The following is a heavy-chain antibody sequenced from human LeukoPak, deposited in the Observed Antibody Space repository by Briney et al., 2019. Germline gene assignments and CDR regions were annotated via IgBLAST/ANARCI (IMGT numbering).Heavy chain of an antibody. CDR3: ARDPDPFQYCGGDCYSHFDY. CDR1: GYTFTSYD. CDR2: MNPNSGNT. D-gene: IGHD2-21*02. J-gene: IGHJ4*02. Sequence: GASVKVSCKASGYTFTSYDINWVRQATGQGLEWMGWMNPNSGNTGYAQKFQGRVTMTRNTSISTAYMELSSLRSEDTAVYYCARDPDPFQYCGGDCYSHFDYWGQGTLVTVSS. V-gene: IGHV1-8*01.